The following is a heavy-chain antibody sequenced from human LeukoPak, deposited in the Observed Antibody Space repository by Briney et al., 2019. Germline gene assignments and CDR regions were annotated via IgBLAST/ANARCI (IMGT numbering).Heavy chain of an antibody. V-gene: IGHV3-30-3*01. D-gene: IGHD2-2*01. J-gene: IGHJ5*02. Sequence: GGSLRLSCAASGFTFSSYAMHWVRQAPGKGLEWVAVISYDGSNKYYADSVKGRFTISRDNSKNTLYLQMNSLRAEDTAVYYCARVDDHRLSSLYKVPAAITGNWFDPWGQGTLVTVSS. CDR2: ISYDGSNK. CDR3: ARVDDHRLSSLYKVPAAITGNWFDP. CDR1: GFTFSSYA.